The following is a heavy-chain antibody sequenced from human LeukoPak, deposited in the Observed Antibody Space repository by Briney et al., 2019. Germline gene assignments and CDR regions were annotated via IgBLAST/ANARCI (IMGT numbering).Heavy chain of an antibody. V-gene: IGHV3-48*02. J-gene: IGHJ3*02. D-gene: IGHD1-1*01. CDR2: ISPSSSTI. CDR1: GFTFSNYK. Sequence: PGGSLRLSCAVSGFTFSNYKMNWVRQPPGKGLEWVSYISPSSSTINYADSVKGRFTISRDNAKNSLYLQMNSLRDEDTAVYYCARFRYDGFDIWGQGTKVTVSS. CDR3: ARFRYDGFDI.